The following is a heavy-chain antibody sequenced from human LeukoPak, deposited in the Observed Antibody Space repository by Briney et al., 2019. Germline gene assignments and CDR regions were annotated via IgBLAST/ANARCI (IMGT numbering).Heavy chain of an antibody. CDR2: ISSSSSTI. J-gene: IGHJ4*02. CDR3: ASSRSPGIAVAGPQFRYYFDY. CDR1: GFTFSGYS. V-gene: IGHV3-48*01. Sequence: GGSLRLSCAASGFTFSGYSMNWVRQAPGKGLEWVSYISSSSSTIYYADSVKGRFTISRDNAKNSLYLQMNSLRAEDTAVYYCASSRSPGIAVAGPQFRYYFDYWGQGTLVTVSS. D-gene: IGHD6-19*01.